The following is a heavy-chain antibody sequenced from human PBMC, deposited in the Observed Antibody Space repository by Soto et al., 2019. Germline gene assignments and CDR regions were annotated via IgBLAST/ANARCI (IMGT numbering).Heavy chain of an antibody. J-gene: IGHJ5*02. CDR2: IWYDGSNK. V-gene: IGHV3-33*06. CDR1: GFTFSSYG. CDR3: AKGAYSSSWYRNWFDP. D-gene: IGHD6-13*01. Sequence: GGSLRLSCAASGFTFSSYGMHWVRQAPGKGLEWVAVIWYDGSNKYNADSVKGRFTISRDNSKNTLYLQMNSLRAEDTAIYYCAKGAYSSSWYRNWFDPWGQGTLVTVSS.